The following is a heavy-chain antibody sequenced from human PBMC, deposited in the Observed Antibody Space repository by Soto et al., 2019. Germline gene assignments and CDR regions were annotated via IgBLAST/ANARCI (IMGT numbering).Heavy chain of an antibody. D-gene: IGHD3-3*01. CDR3: AATIFGVVTPFDY. CDR2: INAGNGNT. J-gene: IGHJ4*02. CDR1: GYTFTSYA. V-gene: IGHV1-3*01. Sequence: ASVKVSCKASGYTFTSYAMHWVRQAPGQRLEWMGWINAGNGNTKYSHKFQGRVTITRDTSASTAYMELSSLRSEDTAVYYCAATIFGVVTPFDYWGQGTLVTVSS.